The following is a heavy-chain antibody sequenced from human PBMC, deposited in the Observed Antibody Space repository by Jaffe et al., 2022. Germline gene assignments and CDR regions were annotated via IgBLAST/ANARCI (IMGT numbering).Heavy chain of an antibody. J-gene: IGHJ4*02. CDR2: IIPILGIA. Sequence: QVQLVQSGAEVKKPGSSVKVSCKASGGTFSSYTISWVRQAPGQGLEWMGRIIPILGIANYAQKFQGRVTITADKSTSTAYMELSSLRSEDTAVYYCASDYGDYAFDYWGQGTLVTVSS. V-gene: IGHV1-69*02. CDR3: ASDYGDYAFDY. CDR1: GGTFSSYT. D-gene: IGHD4-17*01.